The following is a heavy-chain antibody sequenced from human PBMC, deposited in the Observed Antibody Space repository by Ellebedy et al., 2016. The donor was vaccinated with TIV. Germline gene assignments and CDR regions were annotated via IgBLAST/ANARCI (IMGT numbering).Heavy chain of an antibody. CDR2: IDWDDDK. Sequence: SGPTLVKPTQTLTLTCTISGLSVASTGMRVSWIRQPPGEALEWLARIDWDDDKFYNTSLRTRLTVSKDSSKNQVVLTMTNMDPVDTATYYCAGGRSSGWAFDYWGLGALVTVSS. D-gene: IGHD6-19*01. V-gene: IGHV2-70*04. CDR3: AGGRSSGWAFDY. J-gene: IGHJ4*01. CDR1: GLSVASTGMR.